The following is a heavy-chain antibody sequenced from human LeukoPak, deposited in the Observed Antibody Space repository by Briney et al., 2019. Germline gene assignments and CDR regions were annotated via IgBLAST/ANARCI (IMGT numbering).Heavy chain of an antibody. D-gene: IGHD4/OR15-4a*01. V-gene: IGHV4-59*01. CDR1: GGSISSYY. J-gene: IGHJ4*02. CDR2: IYYSGST. Sequence: PSETLSLTCTVSGGSISSYYWSWIRQPPGKGLEWIGYIYYSGSTNYNPSLRSRVTISVDTSKNQFSLKLSSVTAADTAVYYCARQRANYYFDYWGQGTLVTVSS. CDR3: ARQRANYYFDY.